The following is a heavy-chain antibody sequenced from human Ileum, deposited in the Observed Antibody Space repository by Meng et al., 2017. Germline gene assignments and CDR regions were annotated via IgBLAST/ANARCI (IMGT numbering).Heavy chain of an antibody. CDR1: GFTFSSYA. D-gene: IGHD5-24*01. Sequence: VEWVVSGGGVGQPGWSLRLSCAASGFTFSSYAMHWVRQAPGKGLEWLAVISYDGSNQYYADSVKGRFTVSRDNSKNTLYLQMNSLRAEDTAVYYCARVSRWLQLGADNWGQGTLVTVSS. V-gene: IGHV3-30*01. CDR3: ARVSRWLQLGADN. J-gene: IGHJ4*02. CDR2: ISYDGSNQ.